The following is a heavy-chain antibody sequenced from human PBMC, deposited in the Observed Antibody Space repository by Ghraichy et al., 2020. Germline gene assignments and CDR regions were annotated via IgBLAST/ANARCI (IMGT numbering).Heavy chain of an antibody. CDR1: GFTFSNCW. D-gene: IGHD6-19*01. V-gene: IGHV3-74*01. CDR2: INGDGNRI. CDR3: ARDGPCNNGWYDTFDL. J-gene: IGHJ3*01. Sequence: GGSLRLSCSASGFTFSNCWMHWVRQAPGKGLVWVSRINGDGNRINYADPVKGRFPISRDNAKNTLYLQMNSLGVEDTAVYYCARDGPCNNGWYDTFDLWGQGTMVTVSS.